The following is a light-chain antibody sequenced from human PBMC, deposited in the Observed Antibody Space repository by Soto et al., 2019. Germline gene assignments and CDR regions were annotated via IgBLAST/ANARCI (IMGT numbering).Light chain of an antibody. J-gene: IGKJ1*01. CDR2: GAS. CDR1: QSVSSNY. Sequence: ESVLTQSPGTLSLPPGERATLSCRASQSVSSNYLAWYQQKPGQAPRLLIYGASTRATGIPDRFSGSGSGTDFTLTISRLEPEDSAVYYCQQYGSSPTWTFGQGTK. CDR3: QQYGSSPTWT. V-gene: IGKV3-20*01.